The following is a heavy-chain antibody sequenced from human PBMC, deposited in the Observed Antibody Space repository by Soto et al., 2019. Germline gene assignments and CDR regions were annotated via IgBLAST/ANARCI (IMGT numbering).Heavy chain of an antibody. D-gene: IGHD3-9*01. Sequence: QVQLVESGGGLVKPGGSLRLSCAASGFTLSDHYMSWIRQVPGKGLEWVSYISSSGVTKYYADSVKGRFTSSRDNAKNSLYNQMNSLSADDGAVYYFAFGRDILPGYSKAFDYWGQGTLVTVSS. CDR3: AFGRDILPGYSKAFDY. J-gene: IGHJ4*02. V-gene: IGHV3-11*01. CDR1: GFTLSDHY. CDR2: ISSSGVTK.